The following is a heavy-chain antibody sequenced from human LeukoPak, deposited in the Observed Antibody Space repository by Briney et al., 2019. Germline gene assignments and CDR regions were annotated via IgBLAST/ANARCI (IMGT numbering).Heavy chain of an antibody. CDR3: ARDWYYYDSSGYYSRYFDY. CDR1: GFTFSSYA. Sequence: PGGSLRLSCAASGFTFSSYAMHWVRQAPGKGLEWVAVISYDGSKKYYADSVKGRFTIPRDNSKNTLYLQMNSLRAEDTAVYYCARDWYYYDSSGYYSRYFDYWGQGTLVTVSS. V-gene: IGHV3-30*04. D-gene: IGHD3-22*01. CDR2: ISYDGSKK. J-gene: IGHJ4*02.